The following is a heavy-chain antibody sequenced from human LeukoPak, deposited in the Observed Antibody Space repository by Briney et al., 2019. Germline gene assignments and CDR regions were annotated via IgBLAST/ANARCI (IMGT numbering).Heavy chain of an antibody. CDR2: IYSGGSA. D-gene: IGHD2-8*01. Sequence: SETLSLTCSVSDASIRGSYWSWIRQPAGRGLEWIGRIYSGGSANYNPALKSRAIMSIDTSRNQFSLKINSVTAADTAVYYCARSNGFAAIDSWAHGVMVTVSS. CDR3: ARSNGFAAIDS. V-gene: IGHV4-4*07. CDR1: DASIRGSY. J-gene: IGHJ5*01.